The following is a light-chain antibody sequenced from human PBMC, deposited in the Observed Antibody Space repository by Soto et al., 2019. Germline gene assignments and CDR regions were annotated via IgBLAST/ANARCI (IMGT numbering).Light chain of an antibody. CDR1: SSDVGEENY. CDR3: SSFAGSPVV. CDR2: EVS. V-gene: IGLV2-8*01. Sequence: QSVLTQPPSASGSPGQSVTITCSGTSSDVGEENYVSWYQQHPGKVPKLILYEVSKRPSGVPDRFSGSRSGNTASLTVSGLQAEDEADYYCSSFAGSPVVFGGGPKLT. J-gene: IGLJ2*01.